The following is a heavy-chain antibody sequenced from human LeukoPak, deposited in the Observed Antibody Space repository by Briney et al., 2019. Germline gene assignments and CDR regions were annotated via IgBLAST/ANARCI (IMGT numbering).Heavy chain of an antibody. CDR1: GGSFSGYY. CDR3: ARGHRRITIFGVGLFDY. Sequence: PSETLSLTCAVYGGSFSGYYWSWIRQPPGKGLEWIGEINHSGSTNYNPSLKSRVTISVDTSKNQFSLKLSSVTAADTAVYYCARGHRRITIFGVGLFDYWGQGTPVTVSS. J-gene: IGHJ4*02. V-gene: IGHV4-34*01. D-gene: IGHD3-3*01. CDR2: INHSGST.